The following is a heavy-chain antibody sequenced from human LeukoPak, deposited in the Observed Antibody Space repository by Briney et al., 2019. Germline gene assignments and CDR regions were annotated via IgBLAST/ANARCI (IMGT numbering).Heavy chain of an antibody. V-gene: IGHV5-51*01. D-gene: IGHD3-22*01. J-gene: IGHJ3*02. CDR2: IYPGDSDT. CDR1: GYSSTSYW. CDR3: ASSSPTYYYDSSGYWGAFDI. Sequence: GESLKISCKGSGYSSTSYWIGWVRQMPGKGLEWMGIIYPGDSDTRYSPSFQGQVTISADKSISTAYLQWSSLKASDTAMYYCASSSPTYYYDSSGYWGAFDIWGQGTMVTVSS.